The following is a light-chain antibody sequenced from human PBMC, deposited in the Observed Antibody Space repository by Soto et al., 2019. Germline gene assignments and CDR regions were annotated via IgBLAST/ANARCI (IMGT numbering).Light chain of an antibody. CDR2: DVS. V-gene: IGKV1-33*01. CDR3: QQYDDLPIS. CDR1: QDITKF. Sequence: DIQMTQSPSSLSASVGDRVTITCQASQDITKFLNWYQQKPGRAPRVLIYDVSSLQTGVPSRFSGSGSGTHFTLTITSLQPEDSGTYYCQQYDDLPISFGQGTRLEIK. J-gene: IGKJ5*01.